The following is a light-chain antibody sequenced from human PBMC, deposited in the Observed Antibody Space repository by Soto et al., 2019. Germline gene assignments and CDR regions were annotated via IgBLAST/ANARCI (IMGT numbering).Light chain of an antibody. CDR2: DAS. Sequence: DIQMTQSPSSLSASVGDRVTITCGASHYISTYLNWYQQKPGKAPKLLIYDASSLQGGVPSRFSGSGSATDFTLTITSLQPDDFATYYCQQSYSNPRTFGQGTKVDIK. CDR3: QQSYSNPRT. CDR1: HYISTY. J-gene: IGKJ1*01. V-gene: IGKV1-39*01.